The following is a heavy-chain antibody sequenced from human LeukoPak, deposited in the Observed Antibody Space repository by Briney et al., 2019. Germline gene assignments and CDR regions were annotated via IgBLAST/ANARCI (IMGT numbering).Heavy chain of an antibody. CDR1: GFTFSSYA. D-gene: IGHD4/OR15-4a*01. CDR3: AKDPYGETTYYFDY. CDR2: TSGSGGST. J-gene: IGHJ4*02. V-gene: IGHV3-23*01. Sequence: GGSLRLSCAAFGFTFSSYAMSWVRQAPGKGLEWVSGTSGSGGSTYYADSVKGRFTISRDNSKNTLYLQMNSLRAEDTAVYYCAKDPYGETTYYFDYWGQGTLATVSS.